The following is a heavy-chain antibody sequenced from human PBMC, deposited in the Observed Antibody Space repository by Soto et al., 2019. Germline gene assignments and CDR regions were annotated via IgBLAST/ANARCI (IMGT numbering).Heavy chain of an antibody. CDR3: ARELRMTTLYYYYGMDV. D-gene: IGHD4-4*01. CDR2: INHSGST. CDR1: GGSFSGYY. V-gene: IGHV4-34*01. Sequence: SETLSLTCAVYGGSFSGYYWSWIRQPPGKGPEWIGEINHSGSTNYNPSLKSRVTISVDTSKNQFSLKLSSVTAADTAVYYCARELRMTTLYYYYGMDVWGQGTTVTVSS. J-gene: IGHJ6*02.